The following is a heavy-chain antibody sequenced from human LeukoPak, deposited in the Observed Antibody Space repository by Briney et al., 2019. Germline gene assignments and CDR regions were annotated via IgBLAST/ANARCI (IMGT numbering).Heavy chain of an antibody. CDR3: ARGPPVAYYGTGGYYFFDY. J-gene: IGHJ4*02. D-gene: IGHD3-22*01. CDR1: GGSFSGYF. V-gene: IGHV4-34*01. CDR2: VNHSGST. Sequence: PSETLSLTCAVYGGSFSGYFWTWIRQRPGKGLECIGEVNHSGSTNYNPSLKSRVTISVDTSKNQFSLKLSSVSAADTAVYYCARGPPVAYYGTGGYYFFDYWGQGILVTVSS.